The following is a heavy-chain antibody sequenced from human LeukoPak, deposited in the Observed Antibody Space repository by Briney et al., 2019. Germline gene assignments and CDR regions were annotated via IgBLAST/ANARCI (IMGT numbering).Heavy chain of an antibody. Sequence: PSETLSLTCAVSGYSISSGYYWGWIRQPPGKGLEWIGEIHHSGGTKYNPSLRSLDTISVDTSKRQISLKMTSVTAADTAIYYCARHNGWAFDIWGQGTVVTVSS. J-gene: IGHJ3*02. V-gene: IGHV4-38-2*01. CDR3: ARHNGWAFDI. CDR2: IHHSGGT. D-gene: IGHD2-15*01. CDR1: GYSISSGYY.